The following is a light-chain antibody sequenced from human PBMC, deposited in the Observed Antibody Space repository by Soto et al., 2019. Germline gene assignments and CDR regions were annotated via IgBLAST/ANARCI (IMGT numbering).Light chain of an antibody. V-gene: IGKV1-9*01. CDR3: QQLNSYPRT. Sequence: DLQLTQSPSFLSASVGDRVTITCRASQAISSYLAWYQQKPGKAPKLLIYDASTLQSGVPSRFSGSGSGTEFTLTISSLQPEDFATYYCQQLNSYPRTFGQGTKVEIK. CDR2: DAS. CDR1: QAISSY. J-gene: IGKJ1*01.